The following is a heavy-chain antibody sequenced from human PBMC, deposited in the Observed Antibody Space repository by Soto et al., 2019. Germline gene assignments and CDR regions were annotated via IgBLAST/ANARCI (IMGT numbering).Heavy chain of an antibody. V-gene: IGHV3-23*01. Sequence: EVQLLESGGGLIQPGGSLRLSCAASGFTFNTYALSWVRQAPGKGLEWVSAISDNGGSTYYADSVKGRFTISRDNSKNTLYLQMNSLRAEDTAVYYCAKQPRSGSSWRYYFDYWGQGTLVTVSS. D-gene: IGHD6-13*01. CDR1: GFTFNTYA. J-gene: IGHJ4*02. CDR3: AKQPRSGSSWRYYFDY. CDR2: ISDNGGST.